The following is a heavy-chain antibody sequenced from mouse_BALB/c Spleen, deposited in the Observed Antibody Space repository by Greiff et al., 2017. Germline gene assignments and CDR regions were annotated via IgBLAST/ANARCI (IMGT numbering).Heavy chain of an antibody. CDR1: GFTFSSFG. Sequence: EVKLVESGGGLVQPGGSRKLSCAASGFTFSSFGMHWVRQAPEKGLEWVAYISSGSSTIYYADTVKGRFTISRDNPKNTLFLQMTSLRSEDTAMYYCARFDDGYYFDYWGQGTTLTVSS. D-gene: IGHD2-3*01. V-gene: IGHV5-17*02. J-gene: IGHJ2*01. CDR3: ARFDDGYYFDY. CDR2: ISSGSSTI.